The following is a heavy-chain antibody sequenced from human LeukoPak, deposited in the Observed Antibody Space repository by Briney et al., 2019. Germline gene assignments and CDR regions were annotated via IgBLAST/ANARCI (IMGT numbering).Heavy chain of an antibody. CDR2: INPSGGST. J-gene: IGHJ6*02. D-gene: IGHD3-22*01. V-gene: IGHV1-46*01. CDR1: GYTFTSYD. Sequence: ASVKVSCKASGYTFTSYDINWVRQATGQGLEWMGIINPSGGSTSYAQKFQGRVTMTRDTSTSTVYMELSSLRSEDTAVYYCARVSKLYDSSGYYYPLFSDYGMDVWGQGTTVTVSS. CDR3: ARVSKLYDSSGYYYPLFSDYGMDV.